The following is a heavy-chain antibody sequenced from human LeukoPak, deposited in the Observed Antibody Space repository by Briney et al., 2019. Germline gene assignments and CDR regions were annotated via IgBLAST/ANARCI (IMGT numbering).Heavy chain of an antibody. Sequence: SETLSLTCTVSGGSISSGGYYWNWIRQHPGKGLEWIGYICYSGSICYNPSLQSRVTISVDTSKNQFSLKLRSVTAADTAVYYCASTYCTTTNCYIGYWGQGTLVTVSS. V-gene: IGHV4-31*03. D-gene: IGHD2-2*02. J-gene: IGHJ4*02. CDR2: ICYSGSI. CDR3: ASTYCTTTNCYIGY. CDR1: GGSISSGGYY.